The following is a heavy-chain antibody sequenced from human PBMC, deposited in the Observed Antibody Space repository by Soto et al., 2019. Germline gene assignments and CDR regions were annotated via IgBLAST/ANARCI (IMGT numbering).Heavy chain of an antibody. CDR2: VRDKGNSYTT. V-gene: IGHV3-72*01. CDR3: ARLLAYCGGDCHSFAFDI. J-gene: IGHJ3*02. D-gene: IGHD2-21*02. CDR1: GFTFSAHY. Sequence: EVQLVESGGGFVQPGGSLRLSCAASGFTFSAHYIEWVRQAPGKGLEWVGRVRDKGNSYTTDYGASVKGRFTISRDDSKNSSYLQMSSLKTEDTAVYYCARLLAYCGGDCHSFAFDIWGHGTMVTVSS.